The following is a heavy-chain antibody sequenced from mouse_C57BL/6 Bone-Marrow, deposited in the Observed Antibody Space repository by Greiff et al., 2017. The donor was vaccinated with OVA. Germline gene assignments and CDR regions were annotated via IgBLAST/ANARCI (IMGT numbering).Heavy chain of an antibody. CDR2: INPSNGGT. CDR3: ASYGSSLYYYAMDY. J-gene: IGHJ4*01. Sequence: QVQLQQPGTDLVKPGASVKLSCKASGYTFTSYWMHWVKQRPGQGLEWIGNINPSNGGTNYNEKFKSKATLTVDKSSSTAYMPLSSLTSEDSAVYYCASYGSSLYYYAMDYWGQGTSVTVSS. D-gene: IGHD1-1*01. V-gene: IGHV1-53*01. CDR1: GYTFTSYW.